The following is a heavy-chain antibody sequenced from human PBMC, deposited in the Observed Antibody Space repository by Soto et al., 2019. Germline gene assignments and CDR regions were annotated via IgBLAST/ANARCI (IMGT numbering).Heavy chain of an antibody. CDR3: ARSDGYNFNWLDS. Sequence: QVQLVQSGAEVKTPGASVKVSCKASGYTFATYDMNWVRQAPGQGLEWMGWMNPNSGNTGYAHKFQGRLTMTRDTALSVAHMELSSLRKEDTAVYYCARSDGYNFNWLDSWGQGTLVTVSS. CDR1: GYTFATYD. CDR2: MNPNSGNT. D-gene: IGHD2-21*01. V-gene: IGHV1-8*01. J-gene: IGHJ5*01.